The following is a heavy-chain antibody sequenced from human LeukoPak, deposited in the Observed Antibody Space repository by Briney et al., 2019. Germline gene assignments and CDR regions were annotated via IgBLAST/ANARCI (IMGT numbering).Heavy chain of an antibody. Sequence: GASVKVSFKASGNTFSSYFIHWVRQAPGHGLVWMGIISPSGGTTSYAQEFQGRVTMTRDTSTSTVYMELSSLRSEDTAVYYCGRVTLYAFDIWGQGAMVTVSS. CDR1: GNTFSSYF. J-gene: IGHJ3*02. CDR2: ISPSGGTT. CDR3: GRVTLYAFDI. V-gene: IGHV1-46*01. D-gene: IGHD4-23*01.